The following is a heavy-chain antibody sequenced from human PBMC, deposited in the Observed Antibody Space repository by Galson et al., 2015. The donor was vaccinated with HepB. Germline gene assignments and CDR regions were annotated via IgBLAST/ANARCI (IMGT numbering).Heavy chain of an antibody. Sequence: SLRLSCAASGFTFGSHAMNWVRQAPGQGLEWISFVNSSSNAIYYADSVRGRFTISRDNAKNSLHLQMNSLRDEDTAVYFCARDPGISDNYYYFDCWGQGTLVTVSS. D-gene: IGHD1-1*01. CDR1: GFTFGSHA. J-gene: IGHJ4*02. CDR3: ARDPGISDNYYYFDC. V-gene: IGHV3-48*02. CDR2: VNSSSNAI.